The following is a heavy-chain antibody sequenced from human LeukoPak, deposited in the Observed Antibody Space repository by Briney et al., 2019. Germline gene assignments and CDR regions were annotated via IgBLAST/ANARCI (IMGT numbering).Heavy chain of an antibody. J-gene: IGHJ3*02. CDR1: GFAISSYY. Sequence: SGTLSLTCSVSGFAISSYYLNWIRQPPGKGLEWIGYIYYSGSTHYNPSFKSRVTMSVDTSKNDFSLKVNSVTAAETGMYYCARLPPYDILTGGTFDIWGQGTMVTVAS. CDR2: IYYSGST. CDR3: ARLPPYDILTGGTFDI. V-gene: IGHV4-59*01. D-gene: IGHD3-9*01.